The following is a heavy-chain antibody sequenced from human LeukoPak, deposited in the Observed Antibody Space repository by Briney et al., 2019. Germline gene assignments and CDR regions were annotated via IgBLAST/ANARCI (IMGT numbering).Heavy chain of an antibody. J-gene: IGHJ6*02. CDR2: IWYDETNK. D-gene: IGHD2-2*01. V-gene: IGHV3-33*01. CDR1: GFTFSRYG. CDR3: ARDYSTTWSYGMDV. Sequence: GGSLRLSCAASGFTFSRYGMHRVRQAPGKGLEWVAVIWYDETNKYHADSVKGRFTISRDNSKNTLYLQMNSLRAEDTAVYYCARDYSTTWSYGMDVWGQGTTVTVSS.